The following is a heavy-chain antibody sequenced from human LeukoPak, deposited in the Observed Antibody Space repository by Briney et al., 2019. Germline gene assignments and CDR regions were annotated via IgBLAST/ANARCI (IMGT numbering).Heavy chain of an antibody. D-gene: IGHD6-19*01. V-gene: IGHV1-8*03. CDR3: ARDHRLDEGYFDY. Sequence: ASVKVSCKASGYTFTSYDINWVRQATGQGLEWMGWMNPNSGNTGYAQKFQGRVTITRNTSISTAYMELSSLRSDDTAVYYCARDHRLDEGYFDYWGQGTLVTVSS. CDR2: MNPNSGNT. CDR1: GYTFTSYD. J-gene: IGHJ4*02.